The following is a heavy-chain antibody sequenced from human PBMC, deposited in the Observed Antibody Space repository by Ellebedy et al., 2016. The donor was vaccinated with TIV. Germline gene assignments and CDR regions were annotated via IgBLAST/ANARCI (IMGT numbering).Heavy chain of an antibody. V-gene: IGHV1-18*04. CDR1: GGTFGNHP. J-gene: IGHJ4*02. D-gene: IGHD3-9*01. CDR3: ARDRSNVLTGTELDF. Sequence: ASVKVSCKASGGTFGNHPLSWVRQAPGQGLEWMGWISGYNGHTNYAQKVQGRITVTTDTSTNTAYMELRSLRPDDTAVYYCARDRSNVLTGTELDFWGQGTVVTVSS. CDR2: ISGYNGHT.